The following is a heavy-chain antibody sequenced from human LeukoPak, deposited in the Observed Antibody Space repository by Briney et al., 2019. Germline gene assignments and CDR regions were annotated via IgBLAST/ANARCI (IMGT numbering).Heavy chain of an antibody. CDR2: IYYSGST. D-gene: IGHD6-19*01. CDR3: ARRRGSGWYKGSYFDY. Sequence: SETLSLTCTVSGGSISNSSYYWGWIRQPPGKGLEWIGSIYYSGSTYYNPSLKSRVTISVDTSKNQFSLKLSSVTAAVTAVYYCARRRGSGWYKGSYFDYWGQGTLVTVSS. CDR1: GGSISNSSYY. J-gene: IGHJ4*02. V-gene: IGHV4-39*01.